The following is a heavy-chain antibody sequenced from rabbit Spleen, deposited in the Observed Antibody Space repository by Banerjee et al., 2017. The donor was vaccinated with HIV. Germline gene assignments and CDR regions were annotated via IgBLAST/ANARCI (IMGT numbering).Heavy chain of an antibody. V-gene: IGHV1S40*01. D-gene: IGHD4-2*01. CDR1: GFDFSNYNF. CDR3: ARDAGSGAYLDGYFNL. J-gene: IGHJ4*01. Sequence: LVEYGGDLVQPGASLTLTCTASGFDFSNYNFMCWVRQAPGKGLEWIACINIVTGKTVYASWAKGRFIMSRTSSTTVFLQMTSLTAADTATYFCARDAGSGAYLDGYFNLWGQGTLVTVS. CDR2: INIVTGKT.